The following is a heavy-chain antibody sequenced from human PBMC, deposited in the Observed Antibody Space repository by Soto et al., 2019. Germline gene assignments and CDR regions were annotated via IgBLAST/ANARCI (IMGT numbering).Heavy chain of an antibody. J-gene: IGHJ5*02. V-gene: IGHV4-31*03. D-gene: IGHD5-18*01. CDR3: VRALRHTAMVSPWFDP. CDR1: GASVSTGAYY. CDR2: IYESGYT. Sequence: SETLSLTCTVSGASVSTGAYYWGWVRQRPGKGLEWAGYIYESGYTYYNTSLKSRLTISLDRSNNQFSLGLTSVTAADTAVYYCVRALRHTAMVSPWFDPWGQGTLVTVSS.